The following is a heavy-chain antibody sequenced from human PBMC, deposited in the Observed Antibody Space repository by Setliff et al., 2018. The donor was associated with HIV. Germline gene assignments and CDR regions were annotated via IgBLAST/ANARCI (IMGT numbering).Heavy chain of an antibody. D-gene: IGHD4-17*01. V-gene: IGHV3-30*02. CDR2: IRYDGSNK. Sequence: GSLRLSCAASGFTFSSYGMHWVRQAPGKGLEWVAFIRYDGSNKYYADSVKGRFTISRDNSKNTLYLQMNSLRAEDTAVYYCAKDTSPGDYVPGHYFDYWGQGTLVTVSS. CDR3: AKDTSPGDYVPGHYFDY. CDR1: GFTFSSYG. J-gene: IGHJ4*02.